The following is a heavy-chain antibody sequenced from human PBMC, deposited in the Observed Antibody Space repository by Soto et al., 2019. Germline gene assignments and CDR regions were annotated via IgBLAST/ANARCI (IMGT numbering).Heavy chain of an antibody. CDR1: GGSISSGDYY. J-gene: IGHJ3*02. V-gene: IGHV4-30-4*01. CDR2: IYYSGST. D-gene: IGHD6-13*01. CDR3: ASPRGIAAAGKAFDI. Sequence: SETLSLTCTVSGGSISSGDYYWSWIRQPPGKGLEWIGYIYYSGSTYYNPSLKSRVTISVDTSKNQFSLKLSSVTAADTAVYYCASPRGIAAAGKAFDIWGQGTMVTVSS.